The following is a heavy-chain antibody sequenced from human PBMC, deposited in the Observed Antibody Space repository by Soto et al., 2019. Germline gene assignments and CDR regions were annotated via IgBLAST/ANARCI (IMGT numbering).Heavy chain of an antibody. CDR1: GGPLSSGSYY. V-gene: IGHV4-61*01. Sequence: PSETLSLTCTVSGGPLSSGSYYWSWIRQSPGQGLEWIGYIYYSGTTKYNPSLKSRVSISVDTSKNQFSLRLTSLSAADTAVYYCATLGTARLLAPWGQGTLVTVSS. D-gene: IGHD2-21*02. CDR2: IYYSGTT. CDR3: ATLGTARLLAP. J-gene: IGHJ5*02.